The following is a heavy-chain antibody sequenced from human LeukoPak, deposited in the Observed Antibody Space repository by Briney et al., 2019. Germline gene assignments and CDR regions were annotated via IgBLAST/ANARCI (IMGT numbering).Heavy chain of an antibody. Sequence: SETLSLTCAVYGGSFSGYYWSWIRQPPGKGLEWIGEINHSGSTNYNPSLKSRVTISVDTSKNQFSLKLSSVTAADTAVYYCARSKLELPRFDYWGQGILVTVSS. J-gene: IGHJ4*02. CDR2: INHSGST. V-gene: IGHV4-34*01. CDR1: GGSFSGYY. D-gene: IGHD1-7*01. CDR3: ARSKLELPRFDY.